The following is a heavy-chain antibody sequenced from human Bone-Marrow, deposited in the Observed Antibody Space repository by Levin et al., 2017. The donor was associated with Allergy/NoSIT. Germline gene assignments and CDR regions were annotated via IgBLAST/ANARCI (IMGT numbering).Heavy chain of an antibody. J-gene: IGHJ4*02. D-gene: IGHD3-10*01. V-gene: IGHV3-7*01. CDR1: GFTFSGYW. Sequence: PGGSLRLSCAASGFTFSGYWMSWVRQAPGKGLEWVANIGQDGSEKNYVDSVKGRFTISRDNAENSLFLQMNSLRADDTAIYYCARGSIGVDYWGQGILVTVSS. CDR2: IGQDGSEK. CDR3: ARGSIGVDY.